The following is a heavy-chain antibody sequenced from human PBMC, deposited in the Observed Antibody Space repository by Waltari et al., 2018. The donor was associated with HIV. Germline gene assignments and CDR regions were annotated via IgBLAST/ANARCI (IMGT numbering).Heavy chain of an antibody. D-gene: IGHD3-22*01. V-gene: IGHV4-59*01. J-gene: IGHJ5*02. Sequence: QVQLQESGPGLVKPSETLSLTCTVSGGSISSYYWSWIRQPPGKGLEWIGYIYYSGSTNYNPSLKSRVTISVDTSKNQFSLKLSSVTAADTAVYYCARGSGYYPVDPWGQGTLVTVSS. CDR1: GGSISSYY. CDR3: ARGSGYYPVDP. CDR2: IYYSGST.